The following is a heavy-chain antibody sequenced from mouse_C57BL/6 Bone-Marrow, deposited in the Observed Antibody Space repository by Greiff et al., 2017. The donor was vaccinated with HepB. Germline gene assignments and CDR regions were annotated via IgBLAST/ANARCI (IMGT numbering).Heavy chain of an antibody. Sequence: QVQLQQSGAELARPGASVKMSCKASGYTFTSYTMHWVKQRPGQGLEWIGYINPSSGYTKYNQKFKDKATLTADKSSSTAYMQLRSLTSEDSAVYYCARSDYGSSYWYFDVWGTGTTVTVSS. V-gene: IGHV1-4*01. CDR2: INPSSGYT. CDR3: ARSDYGSSYWYFDV. J-gene: IGHJ1*03. D-gene: IGHD1-1*01. CDR1: GYTFTSYT.